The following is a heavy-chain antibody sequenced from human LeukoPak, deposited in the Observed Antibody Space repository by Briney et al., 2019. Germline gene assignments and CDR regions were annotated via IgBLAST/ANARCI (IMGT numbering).Heavy chain of an antibody. Sequence: SQTLSLTCAISGDSLSSNSAAWAWLRQSQSRGLEWLGRTYYRSKLYNDYAVSVKSLITNNPDTSKNQFSLQLSSVTPEDTAVYYCARGDGHSTSWYYFDYWGQGTLVTVSS. CDR3: ARGDGHSTSWYYFDY. CDR1: GDSLSSNSAA. V-gene: IGHV6-1*01. D-gene: IGHD2-2*01. CDR2: TYYRSKLYN. J-gene: IGHJ4*02.